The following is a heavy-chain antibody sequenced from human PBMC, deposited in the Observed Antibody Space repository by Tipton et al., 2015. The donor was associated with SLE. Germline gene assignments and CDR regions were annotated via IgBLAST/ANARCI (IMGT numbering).Heavy chain of an antibody. J-gene: IGHJ4*01. CDR2: VDYTGNS. V-gene: IGHV4-59*01. CDR3: TRGNWRFYFFDY. D-gene: IGHD2/OR15-2a*01. CDR1: GDSISSYY. Sequence: TLSLTCTVSGDSISSYYWSWIRQAPGKGLEWIGYVDYTGNSDYNPSLKDRVSISVDSSKKQFSLNLNSVTSADTAMYYCTRGNWRFYFFDYWGHGILVTVSS.